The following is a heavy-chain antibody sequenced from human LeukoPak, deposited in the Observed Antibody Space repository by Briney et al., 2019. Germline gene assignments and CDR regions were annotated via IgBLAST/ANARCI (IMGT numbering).Heavy chain of an antibody. J-gene: IGHJ4*02. CDR2: ISYDGSNK. Sequence: GGSLRLSCAASGFTFSSYAMHWVRQAPGKGLEWVAVISYDGSNKYYADSVKGRFTISRDNSKNTLYLQMNSLRSEDTAVYYCARGNIVSTITEVDYWGQGTLVIVSS. D-gene: IGHD5/OR15-5a*01. V-gene: IGHV3-30*04. CDR1: GFTFSSYA. CDR3: ARGNIVSTITEVDY.